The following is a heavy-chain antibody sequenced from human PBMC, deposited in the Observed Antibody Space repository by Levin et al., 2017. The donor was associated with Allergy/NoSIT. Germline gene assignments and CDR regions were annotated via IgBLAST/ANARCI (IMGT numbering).Heavy chain of an antibody. J-gene: IGHJ6*03. Sequence: PGGSLRLSCTVSGGSISSYYWSWIRQPPGKGLEWIGYIYYSGSTNYNPSLKSRVTISVDTSKNQFSLKLSSVTAADTAVYYCARGQAPRALGGWRGGNYYYMDVWGKGTTVTVSS. CDR2: IYYSGST. V-gene: IGHV4-59*01. D-gene: IGHD2-15*01. CDR3: ARGQAPRALGGWRGGNYYYMDV. CDR1: GGSISSYY.